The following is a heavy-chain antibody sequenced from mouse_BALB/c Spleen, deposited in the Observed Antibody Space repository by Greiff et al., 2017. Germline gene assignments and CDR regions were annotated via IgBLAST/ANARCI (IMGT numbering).Heavy chain of an antibody. Sequence: DVQLVESGGGLVKPGGSLKLSCAASGFTFSSYAMSWVRQTPEKRLEWVASISSGGSTYYPDSVKGRFTISRDNARNILYLQMSSLRSEDTAMYYCAREGFAYWGQGTLVTVSA. CDR3: AREGFAY. CDR1: GFTFSSYA. CDR2: ISSGGST. J-gene: IGHJ3*01. V-gene: IGHV5-6-5*01.